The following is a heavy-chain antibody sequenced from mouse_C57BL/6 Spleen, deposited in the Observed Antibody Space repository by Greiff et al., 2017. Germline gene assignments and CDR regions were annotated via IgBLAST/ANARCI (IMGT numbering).Heavy chain of an antibody. CDR3: ARDRDAHDEGFAY. Sequence: EVKLMESGGGLVKPGGSLKLSCAASGFTFSSYAMSWVRQTPEKRLEWVATISDGGSYTYYPDNVKGRFTISRDNAKNNLYLQMSHLKSEDTAMYYCARDRDAHDEGFAYWGQGTLVTVSA. CDR1: GFTFSSYA. J-gene: IGHJ3*01. D-gene: IGHD2-12*01. CDR2: ISDGGSYT. V-gene: IGHV5-4*01.